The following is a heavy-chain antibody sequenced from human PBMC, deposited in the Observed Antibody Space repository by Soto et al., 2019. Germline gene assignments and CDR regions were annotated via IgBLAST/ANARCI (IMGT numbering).Heavy chain of an antibody. CDR2: ISSSGTTI. CDR3: ARRNAYVI. CDR1: GFTFSGHW. Sequence: GGSLRLSGVASGFTFSGHWMSWVRQAPGKGLEWVSYISSSGTTIYYADSVKGRFTISRDNAKNSLYLQMNSLRAEDTAVYYCARRNAYVIWGQGTMVTVSS. V-gene: IGHV3-11*01. J-gene: IGHJ3*02.